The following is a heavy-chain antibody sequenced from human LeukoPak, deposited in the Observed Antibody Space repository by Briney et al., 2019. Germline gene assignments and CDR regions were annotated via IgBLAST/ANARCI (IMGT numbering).Heavy chain of an antibody. D-gene: IGHD3-10*01. J-gene: IGHJ4*02. CDR2: INPNSGGT. Sequence: GASVKVSCKASGYTFTGYYMHWVRQAPGQGLEWMGWINPNSGGTNYAQKFQGWVTMTRDTSISTAYMELSRLRSDDTAVYYCAREGGFGESPAFDYWGQGTLVTVSS. CDR3: AREGGFGESPAFDY. CDR1: GYTFTGYY. V-gene: IGHV1-2*04.